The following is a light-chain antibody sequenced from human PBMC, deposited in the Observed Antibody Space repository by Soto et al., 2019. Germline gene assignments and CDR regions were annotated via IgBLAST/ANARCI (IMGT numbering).Light chain of an antibody. J-gene: IGKJ1*01. CDR1: QTISSW. CDR3: QHYNSYSEA. CDR2: KAS. V-gene: IGKV1-5*03. Sequence: DMQMTQSPFTLSGSVGDRVTITCRASQTISSWLAWYQQKPGKAPKLLIYKASTLKSGVPSRFSGSGSGTEFTLTISSLQPDDFATYYCQHYNSYSEAFGQGTKVDIK.